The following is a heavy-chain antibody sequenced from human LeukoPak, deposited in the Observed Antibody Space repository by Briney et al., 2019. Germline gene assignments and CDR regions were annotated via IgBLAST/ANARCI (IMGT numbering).Heavy chain of an antibody. V-gene: IGHV3-21*01. J-gene: IGHJ4*02. D-gene: IGHD6-19*01. CDR3: ARNEYSSGWFDY. CDR2: ISSSSSYI. Sequence: PRGSLRLSCAASGFTFSSYSMNWVRQAPGKGLEWVSSISSSSSYIYYADSVKGRFTISRDNAKNSLYLQMNSLRAEDTAVYYCARNEYSSGWFDYWGQGTLVTVSS. CDR1: GFTFSSYS.